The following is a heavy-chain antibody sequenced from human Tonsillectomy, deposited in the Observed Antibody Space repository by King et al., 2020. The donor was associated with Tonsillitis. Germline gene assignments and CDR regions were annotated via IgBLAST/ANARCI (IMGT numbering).Heavy chain of an antibody. CDR3: ARTITGYDAFDI. CDR2: MYYSGST. J-gene: IGHJ3*02. Sequence: QLQESGPGLVKPSETLSLTCTVSGGSISSSSCFWGWIRQPPGKGLEWIGNMYYSGSTYYNPSLKSRVTISVDTSKNQFSLKLSSVTAADTAVYYCARTITGYDAFDIWGQGTMVTVSS. D-gene: IGHD7-27*01. V-gene: IGHV4-39*07. CDR1: GGSISSSSCF.